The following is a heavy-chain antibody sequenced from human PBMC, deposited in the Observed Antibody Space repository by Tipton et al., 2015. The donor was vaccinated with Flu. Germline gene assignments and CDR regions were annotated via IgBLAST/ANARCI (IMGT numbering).Heavy chain of an antibody. D-gene: IGHD1-26*01. V-gene: IGHV4-61*02. CDR2: IYTSGST. CDR3: AREGGSYWYLDL. J-gene: IGHJ2*01. CDR1: GGSISSGSYY. Sequence: TLSLTCTVSGGSISSGSYYWSWIRQPAGKGLEWIGRIYTSGSTNYNPSLKSRVTISVDTSKNQFSLKLSSVTAADTAVYYCAREGGSYWYLDLWGRGTLVTVSS.